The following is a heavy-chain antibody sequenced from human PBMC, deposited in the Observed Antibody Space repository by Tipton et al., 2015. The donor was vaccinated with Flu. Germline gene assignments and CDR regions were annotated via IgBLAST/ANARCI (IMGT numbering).Heavy chain of an antibody. CDR3: ARDRGDYGVLNWFDP. CDR1: GGSISISSYY. V-gene: IGHV4-39*07. Sequence: TLSLTCTVSGGSISISSYYWGWIRQPPGKGLEWIGSIYYSGSTYYNPSLKSRITMSVDTSKNQFSLKLNSVTAADTAVYYCARDRGDYGVLNWFDPWGQGTLVTVSS. D-gene: IGHD4-17*01. CDR2: IYYSGST. J-gene: IGHJ5*02.